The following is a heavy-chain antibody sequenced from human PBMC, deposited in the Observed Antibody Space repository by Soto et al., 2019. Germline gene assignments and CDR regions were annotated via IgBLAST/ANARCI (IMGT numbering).Heavy chain of an antibody. J-gene: IGHJ3*02. Sequence: QVQLVQSGVEVKKPGASVKVSCKASGYTFNSYGISWVRQAPGQGLEWVGWISTSNGNTDNAQKLQGRVTVTTDTSTSTAYMELRSLRSDDTAVYYCARGWFGMSGDDAFDIWGQGTMVTVSS. V-gene: IGHV1-18*01. CDR3: ARGWFGMSGDDAFDI. D-gene: IGHD3-10*01. CDR2: ISTSNGNT. CDR1: GYTFNSYG.